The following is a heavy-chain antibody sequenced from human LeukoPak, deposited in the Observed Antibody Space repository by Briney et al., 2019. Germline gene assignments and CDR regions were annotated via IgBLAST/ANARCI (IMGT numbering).Heavy chain of an antibody. J-gene: IGHJ4*02. CDR1: GFTFSSYS. CDR2: ISSSSYI. Sequence: GGSLRLSCAASGFTFSSYSMNWVRQAPGKGLEWVSSISSSSYIYYADSVKGRFTISRDNAKNSLYLQMNSLRAEDTAVYYCARGVRGVVAGVFDYWGQGALVTVSS. V-gene: IGHV3-21*01. D-gene: IGHD3-10*01. CDR3: ARGVRGVVAGVFDY.